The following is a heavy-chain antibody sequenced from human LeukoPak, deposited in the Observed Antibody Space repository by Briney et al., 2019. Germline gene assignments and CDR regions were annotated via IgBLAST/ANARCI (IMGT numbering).Heavy chain of an antibody. V-gene: IGHV3-7*03. D-gene: IGHD3-3*01. CDR2: IKQDGSEK. Sequence: GGSLRLSCVASGFTFSRYWMSWVRQAPGKGLEWVANIKQDGSEKYYVDSVKGRFTISRDNAKNSLYLQMNSLRAEDMALYYCAKDINKGMLHDFWSGYIDYWGQGTLVTVSS. J-gene: IGHJ4*02. CDR1: GFTFSRYW. CDR3: AKDINKGMLHDFWSGYIDY.